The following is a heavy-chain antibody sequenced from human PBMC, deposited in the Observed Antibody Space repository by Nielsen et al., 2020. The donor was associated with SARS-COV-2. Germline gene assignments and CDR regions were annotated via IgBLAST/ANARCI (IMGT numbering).Heavy chain of an antibody. CDR1: GFTFRAFA. Sequence: GESLKISCAASGFTFRAFAMSWVRQAPGKGLEWVSFISSRSDYIYYADSMKGRFTISRDNAKNSLFLQMNRLRVEDTAVYYCARDGGRRTMFGVNHRVRKDAFDIWGQGTMVTVSS. D-gene: IGHD3-3*01. CDR3: ARDGGRRTMFGVNHRVRKDAFDI. J-gene: IGHJ3*02. CDR2: ISSRSDYI. V-gene: IGHV3-21*01.